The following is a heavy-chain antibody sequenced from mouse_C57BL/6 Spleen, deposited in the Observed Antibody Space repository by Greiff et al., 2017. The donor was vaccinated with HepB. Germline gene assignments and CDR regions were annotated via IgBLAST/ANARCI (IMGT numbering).Heavy chain of an antibody. J-gene: IGHJ3*01. V-gene: IGHV1-61*01. D-gene: IGHD1-2*01. CDR3: ARRVYGAWFAY. CDR2: IYPSDSET. CDR1: GYTFTSYW. Sequence: VQLQQPGAELVRPGSSVKLSCKASGYTFTSYWMDWVKQRPGQGLEWIGNIYPSDSETHYNQKFKDQATLTVDKSSSTAYMQLSSLTSEDSAVYYCARRVYGAWFAYWGQGTLVTVSA.